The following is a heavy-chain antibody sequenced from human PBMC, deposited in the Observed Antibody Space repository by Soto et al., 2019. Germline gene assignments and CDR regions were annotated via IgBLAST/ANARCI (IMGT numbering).Heavy chain of an antibody. CDR3: AKVPGLGYYYGMDV. CDR2: ISWNSGSI. V-gene: IGHV3-9*01. J-gene: IGHJ6*04. D-gene: IGHD6-6*01. Sequence: GGSLRLSCAASGFTFDDYAMHWVRQAPGKGLEWVSGISWNSGSIGYADSVKGRFTISRDNAKNSLYLQMNSLRAEDTALYYCAKVPGLGYYYGMDVWGKGTTVTVSS. CDR1: GFTFDDYA.